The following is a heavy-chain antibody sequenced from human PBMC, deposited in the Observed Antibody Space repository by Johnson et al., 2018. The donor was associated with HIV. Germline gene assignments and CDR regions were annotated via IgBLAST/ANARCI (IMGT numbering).Heavy chain of an antibody. J-gene: IGHJ3*02. CDR1: GFIFRDYY. CDR3: AKDMWGFRYSGYDRDAFDI. D-gene: IGHD5-12*01. Sequence: QVQLVESGGGLVKPGGSLRLSCAVSGFIFRDYYMSWIRQAPGKGLEWVSYISSSGKSTHYADSVKGRFTISRDNAKNSLSLQMNSLRAEDTAVYYCAKDMWGFRYSGYDRDAFDIWGQGTMVTVSS. CDR2: ISSSGKST. V-gene: IGHV3-11*04.